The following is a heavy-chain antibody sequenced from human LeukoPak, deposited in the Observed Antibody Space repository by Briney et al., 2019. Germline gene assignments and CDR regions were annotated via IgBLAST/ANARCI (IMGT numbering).Heavy chain of an antibody. D-gene: IGHD2-8*01. Sequence: PGGSQRLSCVASGFSFSSYWMSWVRQAPGKGLEWVANIKQDGSEKYYVDSVKGRFTISRDNAKNSLYLQMNSLRAEDTAVYYCAREMYPFDYWGQGTLVTVSS. CDR1: GFSFSSYW. J-gene: IGHJ4*02. CDR2: IKQDGSEK. V-gene: IGHV3-7*01. CDR3: AREMYPFDY.